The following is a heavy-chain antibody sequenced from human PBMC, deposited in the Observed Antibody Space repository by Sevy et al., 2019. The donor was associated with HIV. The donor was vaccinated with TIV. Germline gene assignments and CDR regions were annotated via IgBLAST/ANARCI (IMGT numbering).Heavy chain of an antibody. Sequence: GGSLRLSCEASGFTFSNYWMSWVRQAPGKGLEWVANIKQDGSEKYYVDSVKGRFTISRDNAKNSLSLQMNSLRAGDTAMHYCARDKGQGLFDSWGQGTLVTVSS. J-gene: IGHJ5*01. CDR3: ARDKGQGLFDS. CDR1: GFTFSNYW. CDR2: IKQDGSEK. V-gene: IGHV3-7*01.